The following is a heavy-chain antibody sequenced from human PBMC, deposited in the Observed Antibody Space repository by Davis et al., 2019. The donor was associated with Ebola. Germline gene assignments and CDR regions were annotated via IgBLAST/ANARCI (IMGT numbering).Heavy chain of an antibody. CDR2: IDPSDSYT. D-gene: IGHD6-13*01. V-gene: IGHV5-10-1*01. CDR3: ARRRIAAAGTSWFDP. J-gene: IGHJ5*02. Sequence: GESLKISCKGSGYSFTSYWIGWVRQMPGKGLEWMGRIDPSDSYTNYSPSFQGHVTISADKSISTAYLQWSSLKASDTAMYYCARRRIAAAGTSWFDPWGQGTLVTVSS. CDR1: GYSFTSYW.